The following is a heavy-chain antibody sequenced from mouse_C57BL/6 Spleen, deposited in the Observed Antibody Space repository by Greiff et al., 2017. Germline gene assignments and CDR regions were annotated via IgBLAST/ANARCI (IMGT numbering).Heavy chain of an antibody. J-gene: IGHJ2*01. V-gene: IGHV1-52*01. CDR2: IDPSDSET. CDR1: GYTFTSYW. Sequence: VQLQQPGAELVRPGSSVKLSCKASGYTFTSYWMHWVKQRPIQGLEWIGNIDPSDSETHYNQKFKDKATWTVDKSSSTAYMRLSSLTSEDSAVYYCARGGGSTDFDYWGQGTTLTVSS. CDR3: ARGGGSTDFDY. D-gene: IGHD1-1*01.